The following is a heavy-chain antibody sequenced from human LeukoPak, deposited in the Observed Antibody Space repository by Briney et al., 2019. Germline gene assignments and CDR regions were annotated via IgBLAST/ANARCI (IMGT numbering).Heavy chain of an antibody. CDR2: IYYSGST. CDR1: GGSISRGDFS. J-gene: IGHJ6*03. Sequence: SETLSLTCADSGGSISRGDFSWSWIRQSPGKGLEWIGYIYYSGSTYYNPSLKSRVTISVDTSKNQFSLRLSSVTAADTAVYYCARIVVGWNYYYHMDVWGKGTTVTVSS. CDR3: ARIVVGWNYYYHMDV. D-gene: IGHD2-15*01. V-gene: IGHV4-30-4*07.